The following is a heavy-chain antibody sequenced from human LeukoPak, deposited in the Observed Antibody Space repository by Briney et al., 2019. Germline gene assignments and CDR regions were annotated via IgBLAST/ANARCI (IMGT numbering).Heavy chain of an antibody. Sequence: SQTLSLTCAVSGGSISSGDYSWSWIRQPPGKGLEWIGYIYHTGSTDYNPSLRSRVTISGDRSKNQLSLELTSVTAADTAVYYCVREVPTYCSESSGYFDHWGRGTLVTVSS. D-gene: IGHD3-22*01. CDR1: GGSISSGDYS. CDR3: VREVPTYCSESSGYFDH. CDR2: IYHTGST. J-gene: IGHJ4*02. V-gene: IGHV4-30-2*01.